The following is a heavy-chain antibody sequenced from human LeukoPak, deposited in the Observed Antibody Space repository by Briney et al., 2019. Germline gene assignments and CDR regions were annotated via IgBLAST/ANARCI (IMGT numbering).Heavy chain of an antibody. Sequence: ASVKVSCKASGYTFTSYGISWVRQAPGQGLEWMGWISAYNGNTNYAQKLQGRVTMTTDTSTSTAYMELRSLRSDDTAVYYCARHTVSNYYYYGMDVWGQGTTVTVSS. J-gene: IGHJ6*02. CDR1: GYTFTSYG. V-gene: IGHV1-18*01. CDR2: ISAYNGNT. CDR3: ARHTVSNYYYYGMDV. D-gene: IGHD4-17*01.